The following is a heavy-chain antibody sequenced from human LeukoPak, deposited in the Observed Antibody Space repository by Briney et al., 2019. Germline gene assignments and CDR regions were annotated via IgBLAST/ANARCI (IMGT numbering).Heavy chain of an antibody. CDR1: GYTFTSYY. CDR2: INPSGGST. V-gene: IGHV1-46*01. D-gene: IGHD1-26*01. Sequence: GASVKVSCKASGYTFTSYYMHWVRQAPGQGREWMGIINPSGGSTSYAQKFQGRVTMTRDTSTSTVYMELSSLRSEDTAVYYCARGASSGYSGSYQYYFDYWGQGTLVTVSS. CDR3: ARGASSGYSGSYQYYFDY. J-gene: IGHJ4*02.